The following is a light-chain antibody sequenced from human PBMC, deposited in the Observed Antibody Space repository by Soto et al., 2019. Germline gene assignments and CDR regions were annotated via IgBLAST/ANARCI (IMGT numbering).Light chain of an antibody. J-gene: IGKJ1*01. CDR2: DAS. Sequence: EIVMTQSPDTLSLSPGERATLSCRASQSVTTKLAWYQQKPGQAPRLLIYDASTRATGIPARFSGSGSGTEFTLTVSSLQSEDFAVYYCQQYNNWPPWPFGQGTKVEIK. V-gene: IGKV3-15*01. CDR3: QQYNNWPPWP. CDR1: QSVTTK.